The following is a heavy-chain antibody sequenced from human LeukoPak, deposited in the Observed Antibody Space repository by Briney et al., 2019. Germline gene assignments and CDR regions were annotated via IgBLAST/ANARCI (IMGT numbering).Heavy chain of an antibody. CDR3: ARRGIAARLRPFDY. CDR2: IYYSGST. D-gene: IGHD6-6*01. Sequence: SETLSLTCTVSGGSISSYYWSWIRQPPGKGLEWIGYIYYSGSTNYNPSLKSRVTISVETSKNEFSLKLRSVTAADTAVYYCARRGIAARLRPFDYWGQGTLVTVSS. CDR1: GGSISSYY. V-gene: IGHV4-59*12. J-gene: IGHJ4*02.